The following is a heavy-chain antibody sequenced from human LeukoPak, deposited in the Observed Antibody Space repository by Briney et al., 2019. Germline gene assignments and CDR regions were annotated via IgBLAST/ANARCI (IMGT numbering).Heavy chain of an antibody. CDR3: ATYDYGDYDGY. V-gene: IGHV1-18*01. CDR1: GYTFTSYG. D-gene: IGHD4-17*01. Sequence: ASVKVSCKASGYTFTSYGISWVRQAPGHGLEWMGWISAYNGNTNYAQKLQGRVTMTTDTSTSTAYMELRSLRSDDTAVYYCATYDYGDYDGYWGQGTLVTVSS. J-gene: IGHJ4*02. CDR2: ISAYNGNT.